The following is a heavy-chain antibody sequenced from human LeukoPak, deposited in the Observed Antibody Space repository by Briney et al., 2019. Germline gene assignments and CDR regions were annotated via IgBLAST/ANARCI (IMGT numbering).Heavy chain of an antibody. CDR1: GGSFSGYY. CDR3: ARHGGEEGPDRYYFDY. CDR2: INHSGST. J-gene: IGHJ4*02. Sequence: SETLSLTCAVYGGSFSGYYWSWIRQPPGKGLEWIGEINHSGSTNYNPSLKSRVTISVDTSKNQFSLKLSSVTAADTAVYYCARHGGEEGPDRYYFDYWGQGTLVTVSS. V-gene: IGHV4-34*01. D-gene: IGHD3-16*01.